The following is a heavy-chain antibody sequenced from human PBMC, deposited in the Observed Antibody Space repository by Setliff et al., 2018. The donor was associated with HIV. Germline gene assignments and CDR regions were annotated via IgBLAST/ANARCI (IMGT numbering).Heavy chain of an antibody. CDR3: ARSAYDSSGLPY. J-gene: IGHJ4*02. CDR1: GGSISGSGYY. D-gene: IGHD3-22*01. CDR2: IYLSGST. Sequence: PSETLSLTCNVSGGSISGSGYYWGWVRQAPGKGLEWIGSIYLSGSTYYNPSLKSRVTISVDTSKNQFSLNLSSVTAADTAVYYCARSAYDSSGLPYWGQGTLVTVSS. V-gene: IGHV4-39*07.